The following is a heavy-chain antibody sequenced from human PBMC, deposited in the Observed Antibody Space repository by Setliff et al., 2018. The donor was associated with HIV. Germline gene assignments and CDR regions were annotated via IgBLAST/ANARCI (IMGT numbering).Heavy chain of an antibody. D-gene: IGHD2-2*01. V-gene: IGHV1-8*01. Sequence: ASVKVSCKASGYTFTNYDINWVRQATGQALEWMGWMNPNSGSTGYAQKFQGRVTITRNTSISTAYMEMSSLRSEDTAVYYCARMNCSTTNCRESNWFDPWGQGTLVTV. CDR1: GYTFTNYD. J-gene: IGHJ5*02. CDR2: MNPNSGST. CDR3: ARMNCSTTNCRESNWFDP.